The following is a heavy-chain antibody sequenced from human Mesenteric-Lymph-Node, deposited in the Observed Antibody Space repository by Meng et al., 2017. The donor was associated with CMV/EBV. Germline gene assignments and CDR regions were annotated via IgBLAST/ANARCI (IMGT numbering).Heavy chain of an antibody. CDR1: GFTFGSFE. CDR2: IYYSGST. D-gene: IGHD3-22*01. J-gene: IGHJ3*02. CDR3: ASSYDTSGLDAFDI. Sequence: ESLKISCAASGFTFGSFEMNWVRQAPGKGLEWIGYIYYSGSTNYNPSLKSRVTISGDTSKNQFSLKLRSVTAADTAVYYCASSYDTSGLDAFDIWGQGTMVTVSS. V-gene: IGHV4-59*01.